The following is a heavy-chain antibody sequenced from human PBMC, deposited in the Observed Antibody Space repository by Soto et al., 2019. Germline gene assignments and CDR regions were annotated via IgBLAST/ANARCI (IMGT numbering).Heavy chain of an antibody. D-gene: IGHD7-27*01. J-gene: IGHJ3*02. CDR1: GFTFGDYA. CDR3: ARALGYAFDI. V-gene: IGHV3-64*01. Sequence: GGSLRLSCTASGFTFGDYAMSWFRQAPGKGLEWVGFISSNGGSTYYANSVKGRFTISRDNSKNTLYLQMGSLRAEDMAVYYCARALGYAFDIWGQGTMVTVSS. CDR2: ISSNGGST.